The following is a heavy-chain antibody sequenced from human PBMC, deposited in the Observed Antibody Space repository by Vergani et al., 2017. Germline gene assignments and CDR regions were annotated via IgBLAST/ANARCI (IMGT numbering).Heavy chain of an antibody. CDR2: ISSSSIPI. J-gene: IGHJ4*02. CDR3: VKDHMGASFVGTNHNDY. Sequence: EVQLVESGGGLVQRGGSLRLSCAASGFTFSSYSMNWVRQAPGKGLEWVSYISSSSIPIYYADSVQGRFTISRDNAKNSLYLQMNSLRAEDTAVYYCVKDHMGASFVGTNHNDYWGQGTLVTVSS. D-gene: IGHD1-26*01. V-gene: IGHV3-48*01. CDR1: GFTFSSYS.